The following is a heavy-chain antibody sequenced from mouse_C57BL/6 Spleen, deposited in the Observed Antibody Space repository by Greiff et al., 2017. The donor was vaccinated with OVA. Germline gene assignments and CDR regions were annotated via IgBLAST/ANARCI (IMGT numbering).Heavy chain of an antibody. CDR1: GYTFTSYW. D-gene: IGHD1-1*01. Sequence: QVQLQQPGAELVKPGASVKMSCKASGYTFTSYWITWVKQRPGQGLEWIGDIYPGSGSTNYNEKFQSKATLTVDTSSSTAYMQLSRLTSEDSAVYYCARPLYYYGSSPDYWGQGTTLTVSA. J-gene: IGHJ2*01. V-gene: IGHV1-55*01. CDR2: IYPGSGST. CDR3: ARPLYYYGSSPDY.